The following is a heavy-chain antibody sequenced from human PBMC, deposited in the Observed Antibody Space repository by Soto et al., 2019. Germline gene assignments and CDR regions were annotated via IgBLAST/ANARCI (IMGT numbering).Heavy chain of an antibody. D-gene: IGHD2-21*02. J-gene: IGHJ6*04. V-gene: IGHV4-34*01. CDR1: GVSFSGYY. Sequence: QVELQQWGAGLLKPSETLSLTCAVYGVSFSGYYWSWIRQPPGKGLVWIGEINHSGSTKYNPSLKRRVTLSVYAFKNPFSVELSCVSAAETGVYYWASGAGVTAAPDSYCYGMADWGKGTADPVST. CDR3: ASGAGVTAAPDSYCYGMAD. CDR2: INHSGST.